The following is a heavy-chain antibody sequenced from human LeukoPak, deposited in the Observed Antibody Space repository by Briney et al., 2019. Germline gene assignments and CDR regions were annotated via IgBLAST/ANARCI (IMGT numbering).Heavy chain of an antibody. D-gene: IGHD2-2*01. CDR3: ARESDRYCSTTSCPDWYDP. J-gene: IGHJ5*02. CDR1: GGSISSSSYY. CDR2: ISYSGST. V-gene: IGHV4-39*07. Sequence: SQTLSLPYTVSGGSISSSSYYWGWIRQPPGKGLEWIGTISYSGSTYYNPSLKSRVTISVDASKTQFSLKLRSVTAADTAVYFCARESDRYCSTTSCPDWYDPWGQGTLVTASS.